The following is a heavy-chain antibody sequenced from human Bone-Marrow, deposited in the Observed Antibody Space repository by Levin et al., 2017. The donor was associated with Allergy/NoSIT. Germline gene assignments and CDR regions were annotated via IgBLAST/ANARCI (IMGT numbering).Heavy chain of an antibody. J-gene: IGHJ5*02. CDR3: ARVKGVGEQLEGSNWFDP. CDR1: GGSISSGGYY. V-gene: IGHV4-31*03. CDR2: IYYSGST. Sequence: PSETLSLTCTVSGGSISSGGYYWSWIRQHPGKGLEWIGYIYYSGSTYYNPSLKSRVTISVDTSKNQFSLKLSSVTAADTAVYYCARVKGVGEQLEGSNWFDPWGQGTLVTVSS. D-gene: IGHD3-16*01.